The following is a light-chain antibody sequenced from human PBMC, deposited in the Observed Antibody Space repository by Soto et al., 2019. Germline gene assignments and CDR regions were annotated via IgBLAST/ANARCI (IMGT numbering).Light chain of an antibody. V-gene: IGKV3D-20*01. CDR3: QQYGSSPYT. J-gene: IGKJ2*01. Sequence: EIVLTQSPATLSLSSGERATLSCGASQSVRSSYLAWYQQKPGLAPRLLIYDASSRATGIPDRFSGSGSGTDFTLTISRLEPEDFAVYYCQQYGSSPYTFGQGTKLEIK. CDR1: QSVRSSY. CDR2: DAS.